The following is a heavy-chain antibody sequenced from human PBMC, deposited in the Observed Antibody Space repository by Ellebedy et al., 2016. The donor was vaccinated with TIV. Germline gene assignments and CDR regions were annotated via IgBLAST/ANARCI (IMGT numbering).Heavy chain of an antibody. Sequence: SETLSLTXTVPGGPIRSSSCYWGGIRQRPGKGLVWIGSIYYSGCTYYKLSLKSRLTISVDTSTNQFSLKLTSVTAAETAVHYCARHDLRGSRPEDSDYWGQGTLVSVSS. V-gene: IGHV4-39*01. CDR2: IYYSGCT. CDR1: GGPIRSSSCY. D-gene: IGHD1-26*01. J-gene: IGHJ4*02. CDR3: ARHDLRGSRPEDSDY.